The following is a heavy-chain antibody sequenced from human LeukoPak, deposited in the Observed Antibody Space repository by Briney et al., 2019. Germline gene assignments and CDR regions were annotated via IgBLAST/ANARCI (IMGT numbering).Heavy chain of an antibody. CDR2: ISGDGSLT. Sequence: GGSLRLSCAASGFTFTNYAMTWVRQAPGRGLEWVSSISGDGSLTYYADSVEGRFSISRDNSQTTLYLQMDSLRAEDTAVYYCATDAPGQETYYYYYYYMDVWGKGTTVTVSS. V-gene: IGHV3-23*01. J-gene: IGHJ6*03. CDR1: GFTFTNYA. CDR3: ATDAPGQETYYYYYYYMDV.